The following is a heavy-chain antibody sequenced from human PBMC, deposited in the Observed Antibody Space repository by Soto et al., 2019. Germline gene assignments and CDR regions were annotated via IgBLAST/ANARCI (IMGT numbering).Heavy chain of an antibody. Sequence: PGGSLRLSCEVSGFIFSEYEFNWVRQAPGKGLEWVSYIGKNGRDIYDADSVKGRFTISRDDDKSTLYLELRSLRFDDTAVYFCARDRTPWSGDESFGTDDYYTMDVWGQGTTVTVSS. CDR3: ARDRTPWSGDESFGTDDYYTMDV. CDR1: GFIFSEYE. J-gene: IGHJ6*02. D-gene: IGHD3-3*01. V-gene: IGHV3-48*03. CDR2: IGKNGRDI.